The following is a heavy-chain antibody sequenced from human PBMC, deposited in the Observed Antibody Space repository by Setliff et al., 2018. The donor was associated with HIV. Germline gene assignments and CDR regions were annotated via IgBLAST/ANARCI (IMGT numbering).Heavy chain of an antibody. V-gene: IGHV3-30*07. J-gene: IGHJ4*02. CDR1: GFTFSSFA. CDR3: AKDGLAGYFES. CDR2: ISYDASRI. D-gene: IGHD1-1*01. Sequence: PGGSLRLSCVASGFTFSSFAMHWVRQAPGKGLEWVSVISYDASRISYADSVKGRFTISRDNSNNTLYLQMNSLRAEDTAVYYCAKDGLAGYFESWGLGTLVTVSS.